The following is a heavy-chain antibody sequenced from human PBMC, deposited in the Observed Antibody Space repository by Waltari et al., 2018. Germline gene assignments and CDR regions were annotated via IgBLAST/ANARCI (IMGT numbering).Heavy chain of an antibody. Sequence: EVQLVASGGGLVEPGGSLRLSCVASGFSFGNYWMSWVRQAPGKGLEWVADIKEDGSKEYYLGSVKGRFTISRDNAKNSVYLQMNSLRPEDTAVYYCARDWEGERPNFDYWGQGTLVTVSS. CDR1: GFSFGNYW. CDR2: IKEDGSKE. V-gene: IGHV3-7*04. J-gene: IGHJ4*02. CDR3: ARDWEGERPNFDY. D-gene: IGHD1-26*01.